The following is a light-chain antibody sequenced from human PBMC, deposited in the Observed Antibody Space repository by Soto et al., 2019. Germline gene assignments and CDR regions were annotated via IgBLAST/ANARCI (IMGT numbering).Light chain of an antibody. CDR3: QHYNSYSEA. V-gene: IGKV1-5*03. Sequence: DIQMTQSPSTLSGSVGDRVTITCRASQTISSWLAWYQQKPGKAPKLLIYEASTLKSGVPSRFSGSGSETEFTLTISSLQPDDFATYYCQHYNSYSEAFGQGAKVDI. CDR1: QTISSW. J-gene: IGKJ1*01. CDR2: EAS.